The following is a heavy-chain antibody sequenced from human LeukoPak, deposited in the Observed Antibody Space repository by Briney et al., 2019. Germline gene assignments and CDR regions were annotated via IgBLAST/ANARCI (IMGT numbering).Heavy chain of an antibody. D-gene: IGHD2-15*01. CDR1: GFTFSSYW. CDR3: ARVGLAATTRATFDY. J-gene: IGHJ4*02. CDR2: INSDGSSM. V-gene: IGHV3-74*01. Sequence: GGSLRLSCAASGFTFSSYWMHWVRQAPGKGLVWVSRINSDGSSMSYADSVKGRFTISRDNAKNTLYLQMNSLRAEDTAVYYCARVGLAATTRATFDYWGQGTLVTVSS.